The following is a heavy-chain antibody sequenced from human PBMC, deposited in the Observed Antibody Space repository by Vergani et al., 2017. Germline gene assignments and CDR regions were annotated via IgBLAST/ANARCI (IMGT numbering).Heavy chain of an antibody. J-gene: IGHJ6*02. D-gene: IGHD2-15*01. CDR1: GFTFSSYA. CDR2: ISYDGSNK. V-gene: IGHV3-30-3*01. Sequence: QVQLVESGGGVVQPGRYLRLSCAASGFTFSSYAMHWVRQAPGKGLEWVAVISYDGSNKYYADSVKGRFTISRDNSKNTLYLQMNSLRAEDTAVYYCARDVGRRYCSGGSCYSAKKSYYYYYGMDVWGQGTTVTVSS. CDR3: ARDVGRRYCSGGSCYSAKKSYYYYYGMDV.